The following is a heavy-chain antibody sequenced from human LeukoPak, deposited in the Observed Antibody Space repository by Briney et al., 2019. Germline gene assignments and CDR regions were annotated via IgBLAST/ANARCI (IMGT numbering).Heavy chain of an antibody. CDR3: ASSSGWPSFDY. CDR1: GGSTSSYY. Sequence: SETLSLTRTVSGGSTSSYYWSWIRQPPGKGLEWIGYIYYSGSTNYNPSLKSRVTISVDTSKNQFSLKLSSVTAADTAVYYCASSSGWPSFDYWGQGTLVTVSS. D-gene: IGHD6-19*01. V-gene: IGHV4-59*08. J-gene: IGHJ4*02. CDR2: IYYSGST.